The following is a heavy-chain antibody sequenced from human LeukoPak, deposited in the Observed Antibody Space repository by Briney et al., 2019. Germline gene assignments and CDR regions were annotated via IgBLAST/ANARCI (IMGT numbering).Heavy chain of an antibody. D-gene: IGHD2-15*01. CDR2: IIPILGIA. J-gene: IGHJ4*02. CDR3: ARIRGYCSGGSCRGFDY. CDR1: GGTFSSYA. Sequence: SVKVSCKASGGTFSSYAISWVRQAPGQGLEWMGRIIPILGIANYAQKFQGRVTITADKSTSTAYMELSSLRSEDTAVYYCARIRGYCSGGSCRGFDYWGQGTLVTVSS. V-gene: IGHV1-69*04.